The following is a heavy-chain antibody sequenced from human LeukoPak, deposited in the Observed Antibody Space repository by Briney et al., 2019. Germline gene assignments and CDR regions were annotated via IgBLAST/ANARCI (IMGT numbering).Heavy chain of an antibody. D-gene: IGHD2-15*01. CDR3: ARDRLRLGYERTNWFDP. CDR1: GYTFTGHY. V-gene: IGHV1-2*02. J-gene: IGHJ5*02. Sequence: ASVKVSCKASGYTFTGHYMHWVRQAPGQELEWMGWINPNSGDTNYAQKFQGRVTMTRDTSINTAYMELRSLRSDDTAVYSCARDRLRLGYERTNWFDPWGQGTLVTVSS. CDR2: INPNSGDT.